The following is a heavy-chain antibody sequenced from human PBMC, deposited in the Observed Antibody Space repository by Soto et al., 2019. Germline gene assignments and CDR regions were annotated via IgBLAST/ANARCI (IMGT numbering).Heavy chain of an antibody. CDR3: ARDRGSYMDV. J-gene: IGHJ6*03. CDR2: INAGNGNT. Sequence: QVQLVQSGAEVKKPGASVKVSCKASGYTFTSYAMHWVRQAPGQRLEWMGWINAGNGNTKYSQKFQGRVTITRDTSASTTYMELSSLRYEGTAVYYCARDRGSYMDVWGKGTTVTVSS. CDR1: GYTFTSYA. V-gene: IGHV1-3*01.